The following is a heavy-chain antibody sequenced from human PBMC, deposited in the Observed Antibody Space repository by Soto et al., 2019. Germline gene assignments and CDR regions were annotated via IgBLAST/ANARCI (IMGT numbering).Heavy chain of an antibody. J-gene: IGHJ4*02. D-gene: IGHD3-10*01. CDR1: GYSFTSYW. Sequence: PGESLKISCKGSGYSFTSYWVTWVRQMPGKGLEWMGRIDPSDSYTNYNPPFQGHVTISVDKSISTAYLQWSSLKASDTAMYYCARAFMVRGVILFDYWGQGTLVTVSS. CDR2: IDPSDSYT. CDR3: ARAFMVRGVILFDY. V-gene: IGHV5-10-1*01.